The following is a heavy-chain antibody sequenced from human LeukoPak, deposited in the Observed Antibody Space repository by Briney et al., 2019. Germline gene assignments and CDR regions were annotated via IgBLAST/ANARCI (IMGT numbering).Heavy chain of an antibody. CDR2: ISYDGSNI. CDR1: GFTFSSYA. D-gene: IGHD3-22*01. V-gene: IGHV3-30*04. CDR3: ARDYSSGYYRTFDY. Sequence: GGSLRLSCAASGFTFSSYAMHWVRQAPGKGLEWVAVISYDGSNIYYADSVKGRFTISRDNSKNTLYLQVNSLRAEDTAVYYCARDYSSGYYRTFDYWGQGTLVTVSS. J-gene: IGHJ4*02.